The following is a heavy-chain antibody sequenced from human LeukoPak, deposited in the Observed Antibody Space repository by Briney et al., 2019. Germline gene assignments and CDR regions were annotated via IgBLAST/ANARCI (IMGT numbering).Heavy chain of an antibody. J-gene: IGHJ4*02. D-gene: IGHD5-12*01. CDR1: GFTFSSSW. CDR3: ARDNSGYDPNDY. CDR2: IKQDGSEK. Sequence: GGSLRLSCAASGFTFSSSWMSWVRQAPRKGMEWVANIKQDGSEKYYVDSVKGRFTISRDNAKNSLYLQMNSLRAEDTAVYYCARDNSGYDPNDYWGEGTLVTVSS. V-gene: IGHV3-7*01.